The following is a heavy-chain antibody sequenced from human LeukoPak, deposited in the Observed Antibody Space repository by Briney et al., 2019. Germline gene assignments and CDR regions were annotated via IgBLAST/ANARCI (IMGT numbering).Heavy chain of an antibody. V-gene: IGHV4-59*01. CDR1: DGSISSNY. CDR2: IFYSGGT. Sequence: SETLSLTCTVPDGSISSNYWNWIRQPPGKGLEWIGYIFYSGGTNYNPSLKSRVTISVDTSKNQFSLKLSSVTAADTAVYYCARDRRANWYFDLWGRGTLVTVSS. CDR3: ARDRRANWYFDL. J-gene: IGHJ2*01.